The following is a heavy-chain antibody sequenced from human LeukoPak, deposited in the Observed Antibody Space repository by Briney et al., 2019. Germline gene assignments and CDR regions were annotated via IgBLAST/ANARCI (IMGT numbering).Heavy chain of an antibody. CDR1: GYTFTSYG. CDR3: ARGLVWFGELWGAFDI. Sequence: GASVKVSCKASGYTFTSYGISWVRQAPGQGLEWMGWISAYNGNTNYAQKFQGRVTMTTDTSTSTAYMELRSLRSDDTAVYYCARGLVWFGELWGAFDIWGQGTMVTVSS. D-gene: IGHD3-10*01. CDR2: ISAYNGNT. V-gene: IGHV1-18*01. J-gene: IGHJ3*02.